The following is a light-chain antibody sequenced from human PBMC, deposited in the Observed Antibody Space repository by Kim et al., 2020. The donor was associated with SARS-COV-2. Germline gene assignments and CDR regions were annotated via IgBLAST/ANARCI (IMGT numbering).Light chain of an antibody. CDR3: ISYTTSNTFV. J-gene: IGLJ2*01. CDR2: AVN. CDR1: SSDVGSYNY. Sequence: GQSITISCSGTSSDVGSYNYVSWYQQHPGKAPKLMIYAVNKRPSGVPGRFSGSKSGNTASLTISGLQDEDEADYYCISYTTSNTFVFGGGTQLTVL. V-gene: IGLV2-14*04.